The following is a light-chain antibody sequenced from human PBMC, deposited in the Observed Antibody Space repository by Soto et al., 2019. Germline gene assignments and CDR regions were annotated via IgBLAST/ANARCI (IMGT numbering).Light chain of an antibody. CDR2: KVS. V-gene: IGKV2-30*01. Sequence: DVVMTQSPLSLPVTLGQPASISCRSSQSLVYIDGNTYLNWFQQRPGQSPRRLIYKVSNRDSGVPDRCSGSGSGTDFTLKISRVEAEDVGVYYCMQCTHWPLTFGGGTQVEIK. CDR3: MQCTHWPLT. J-gene: IGKJ4*01. CDR1: QSLVYIDGNTY.